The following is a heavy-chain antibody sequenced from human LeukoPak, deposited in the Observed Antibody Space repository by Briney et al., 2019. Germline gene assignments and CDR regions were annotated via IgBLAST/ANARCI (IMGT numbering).Heavy chain of an antibody. CDR1: GGTFSSDA. V-gene: IGHV1-69*01. J-gene: IGHJ4*02. CDR3: ARDLGSKKNEVGALGYFDY. CDR2: IIPIFGTA. D-gene: IGHD1-26*01. Sequence: SVKVSCKASGGTFSSDAISWVRQAPGQGLEWMGGIIPIFGTANYAQKFQGRVTITADESTSTAYMELSSLRSEDTAVYYCARDLGSKKNEVGALGYFDYWGQGTLVTVSS.